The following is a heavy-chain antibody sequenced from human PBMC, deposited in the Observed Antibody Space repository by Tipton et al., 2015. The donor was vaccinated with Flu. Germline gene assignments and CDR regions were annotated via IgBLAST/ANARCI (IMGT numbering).Heavy chain of an antibody. Sequence: TLSLTCTVSGGSITTSYWSWLRQPAGKGLEWIGRISTSGSTNYNASLESRLSMSRDTSKNLFYLKLTSVTAADTAVYYCARALNSGREYAFDIWGQRAVVTVSS. V-gene: IGHV4-4*07. J-gene: IGHJ3*02. CDR1: GGSITTSY. CDR3: ARALNSGREYAFDI. D-gene: IGHD6-19*01. CDR2: ISTSGST.